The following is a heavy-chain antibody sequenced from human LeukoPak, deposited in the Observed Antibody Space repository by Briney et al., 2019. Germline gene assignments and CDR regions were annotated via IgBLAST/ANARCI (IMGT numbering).Heavy chain of an antibody. D-gene: IGHD2-2*01. J-gene: IGHJ4*02. CDR2: IKQDGSDK. CDR1: GFTFSAYW. V-gene: IGHV3-7*01. CDR3: ARVLPVASRDY. Sequence: GGSLRLSCAASGFTFSAYWMSWVRQAPGKGLEWVANIKQDGSDKFYVDSVKGRFTISRDNAKNSMYLQMNSLRAEDTAVYYCARVLPVASRDYWGQGTLVTVSS.